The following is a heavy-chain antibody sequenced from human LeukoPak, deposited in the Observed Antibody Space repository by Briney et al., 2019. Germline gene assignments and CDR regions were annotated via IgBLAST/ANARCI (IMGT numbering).Heavy chain of an antibody. V-gene: IGHV3-30*02. D-gene: IGHD2-2*01. CDR1: GFTFRSYG. J-gene: IGHJ6*03. CDR3: AKDGRYCSSTSCYLYYYYYYYMDV. CDR2: IRYDGSNK. Sequence: GGSLRLSCAASGFTFRSYGMHWVRQAPGKGLEWVAFIRYDGSNKYYADSVKGRFTISRDNSKNTLYLQMNSLRAEDTAVYYCAKDGRYCSSTSCYLYYYYYYYMDVWGKGTTVTVSS.